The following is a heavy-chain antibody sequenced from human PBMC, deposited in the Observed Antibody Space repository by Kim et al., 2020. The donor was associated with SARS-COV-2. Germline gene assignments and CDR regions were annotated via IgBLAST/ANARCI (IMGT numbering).Heavy chain of an antibody. D-gene: IGHD6-19*01. CDR3: ARASPGYSSGWYYFDY. V-gene: IGHV4-59*01. Sequence: SLKSRVTISVDTSKNQFSLKLSSVTAADPAVYYCARASPGYSSGWYYFDYWGQGTLVTVSS. J-gene: IGHJ4*02.